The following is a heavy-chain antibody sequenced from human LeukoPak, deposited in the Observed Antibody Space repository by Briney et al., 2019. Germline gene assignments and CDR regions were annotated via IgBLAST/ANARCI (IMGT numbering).Heavy chain of an antibody. J-gene: IGHJ4*02. V-gene: IGHV3-21*04. CDR2: ISSSSSYI. CDR3: AKDHDILTGQPALFNDY. D-gene: IGHD3-9*01. CDR1: GFTFSSYS. Sequence: GGSLRLSCAASGFTFSSYSMNWVRQAPGKGLEWVSSISSSSSYIYYADSVKGRFTISRDNSKNTLYLQMNSLRAEDTAVYYCAKDHDILTGQPALFNDYWGQGTLVTVSS.